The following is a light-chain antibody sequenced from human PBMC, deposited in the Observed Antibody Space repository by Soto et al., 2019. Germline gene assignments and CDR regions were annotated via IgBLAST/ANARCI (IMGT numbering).Light chain of an antibody. CDR2: GAS. CDR3: QLYGASDLFT. CDR1: HAITTNY. Sequence: LTQSPGTLSLSPGDSATLSCTASHAITTNYLAWYQHKLGRPPRLLIAGASSRATGVPDRFSGSGSGTAFTLTISRLEPGESATYYCQLYGASDLFTFGQGTKLEI. V-gene: IGKV3-20*01. J-gene: IGKJ2*01.